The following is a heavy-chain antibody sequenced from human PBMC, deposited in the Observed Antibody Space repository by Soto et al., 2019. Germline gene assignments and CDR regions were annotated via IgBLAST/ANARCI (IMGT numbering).Heavy chain of an antibody. Sequence: SETLSLTCAVAAGSISSSYWWNWVRQPPGKGLEWIGKIYHSGSTNYNPSLKNRVTISVDKSNNQFSLRLSSVTAADTAVYFCVTSLNYDFWRDGGRHYYFDYWGQGTLVTVSS. CDR2: IYHSGST. CDR1: AGSISSSYW. D-gene: IGHD3-3*01. J-gene: IGHJ4*02. V-gene: IGHV4-4*02. CDR3: VTSLNYDFWRDGGRHYYFDY.